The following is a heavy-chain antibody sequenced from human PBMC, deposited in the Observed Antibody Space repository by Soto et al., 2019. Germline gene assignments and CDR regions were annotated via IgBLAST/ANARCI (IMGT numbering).Heavy chain of an antibody. CDR1: GYNFAGYW. D-gene: IGHD5-12*01. Sequence: GESLKISCKTSGYNFAGYWIGWVRQMPGKGLEWLGIIFPGDSDTKYSPSFQGQVIVSADKSIRTAYLQWSSLKTSDTAIYYCARQSGMDVWGQGTTVTVSS. CDR2: IFPGDSDT. CDR3: ARQSGMDV. V-gene: IGHV5-51*01. J-gene: IGHJ6*02.